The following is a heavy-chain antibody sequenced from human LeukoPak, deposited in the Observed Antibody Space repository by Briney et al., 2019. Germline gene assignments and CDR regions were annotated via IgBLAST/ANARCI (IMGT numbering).Heavy chain of an antibody. D-gene: IGHD3-22*01. J-gene: IGHJ4*02. V-gene: IGHV3-21*04. Sequence: GGSLRLSCAASGFTFSSYSMNWVRQAPGKGLEWVSSISSSSSYIYYADSVKGRFTISRDNFKNTLYLQMSSLRVEDTAVYYCAKGSSYSYDNSGYYFWGQGTLVTVSS. CDR3: AKGSSYSYDNSGYYF. CDR2: ISSSSSYI. CDR1: GFTFSSYS.